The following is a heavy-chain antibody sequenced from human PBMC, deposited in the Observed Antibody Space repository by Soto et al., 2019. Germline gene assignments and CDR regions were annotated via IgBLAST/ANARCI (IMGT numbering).Heavy chain of an antibody. Sequence: SETLSLTCAVSGVSISSSNWWSWVRQPPGKGLEWIGEIYHSGSTNYNPSLKSRVTISVDKSKNQFSLKLSSVTAADTAVYYCARGLSGPFWSGYPRRYYFDYWGQGTLVTVSS. J-gene: IGHJ4*02. CDR3: ARGLSGPFWSGYPRRYYFDY. CDR2: IYHSGST. D-gene: IGHD3-3*01. CDR1: GVSISSSNW. V-gene: IGHV4-4*02.